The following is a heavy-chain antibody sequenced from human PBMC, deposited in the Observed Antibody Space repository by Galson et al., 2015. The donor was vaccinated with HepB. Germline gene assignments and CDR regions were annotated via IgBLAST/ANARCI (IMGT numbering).Heavy chain of an antibody. CDR1: GLTISTYN. J-gene: IGHJ4*02. CDR3: VRALNEYSYGYYY. CDR2: ISVSSSIK. V-gene: IGHV3-48*04. D-gene: IGHD5-18*01. Sequence: SLRLSCASSGLTISTYNMNWVRQAPGKGLEWVSYISVSSSIKYYADSVKGRFTISRDNAKNSLYLQMNSLRAEDTAVYYCVRALNEYSYGYYYWGQGTLVTVSS.